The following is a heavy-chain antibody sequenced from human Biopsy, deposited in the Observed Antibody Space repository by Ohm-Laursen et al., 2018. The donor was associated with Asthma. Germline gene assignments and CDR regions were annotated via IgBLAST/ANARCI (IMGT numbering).Heavy chain of an antibody. CDR1: GYPFIGYH. V-gene: IGHV1-2*06. Sequence: ASVKVSCKASGYPFIGYHIHWMRQAPGQGLEWMGRINPNSGATNYAQKFRGRVTMTRDTSISTAYMEVSRLRSDDTAVYYCARGQKSAGDRWFDPWGQGTLVTVSS. CDR2: INPNSGAT. D-gene: IGHD6-13*01. J-gene: IGHJ5*02. CDR3: ARGQKSAGDRWFDP.